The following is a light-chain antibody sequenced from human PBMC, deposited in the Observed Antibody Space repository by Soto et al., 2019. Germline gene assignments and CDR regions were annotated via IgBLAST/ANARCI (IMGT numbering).Light chain of an antibody. Sequence: QSALTQPASVSGCPGQSITISCTGTSSDVGNYNLVSWYQQHPGKVPKVMIYEVTKRPSGVSNRFSGSKSGNTASLTISGLQAEDEADYYCCSYAGSGIVVFGGGTKLTVL. CDR2: EVT. CDR3: CSYAGSGIVV. V-gene: IGLV2-23*02. CDR1: SSDVGNYNL. J-gene: IGLJ2*01.